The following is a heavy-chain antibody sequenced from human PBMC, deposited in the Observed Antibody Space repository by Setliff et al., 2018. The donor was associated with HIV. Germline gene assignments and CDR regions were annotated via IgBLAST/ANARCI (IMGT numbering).Heavy chain of an antibody. D-gene: IGHD2-2*01. V-gene: IGHV4-39*07. CDR1: RGSVSDTLYY. J-gene: IGHJ6*02. CDR2: IHYDGRT. CDR3: ARGHCSGTNCYGVDYYGMDV. Sequence: PSETLSLTCTVSRGSVSDTLYYWSWIRQSPGKGLEFIGSIHYDGRTYYKESLKSRVTISADMSKNQFSVKLTSVTAADTAVYYCARGHCSGTNCYGVDYYGMDVWGQGTTVTVS.